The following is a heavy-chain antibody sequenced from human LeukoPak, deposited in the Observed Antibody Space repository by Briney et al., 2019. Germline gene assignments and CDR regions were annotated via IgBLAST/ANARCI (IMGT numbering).Heavy chain of an antibody. J-gene: IGHJ5*02. CDR2: INHSGST. CDR3: ASRRGYSYLFDP. D-gene: IGHD5-18*01. V-gene: IGHV4-34*01. CDR1: GGSFSGYY. Sequence: SETLSLTCAVYGGSFSGYYWSWIRQPPGKGLEWIGEINHSGSTNYNPSLKSRVTISVDTSKNQFSLKLSSVTAADTAVYYCASRRGYSYLFDPWGQGTLVTVS.